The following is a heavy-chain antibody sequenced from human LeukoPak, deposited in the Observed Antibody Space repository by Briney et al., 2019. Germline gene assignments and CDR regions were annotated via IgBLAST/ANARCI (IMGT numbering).Heavy chain of an antibody. J-gene: IGHJ4*02. D-gene: IGHD1-14*01. CDR3: ARHPAPGTIDY. CDR2: INSDGSEN. CDR1: GFTFSDYY. Sequence: GGSLRLSCVASGFTFSDYYMSWIRQAPGKGLEWVASINSDGSENYYVDSVSGRFTVSRDNAKDSLYLQMYRLRAEDTAVYYCARHPAPGTIDYWGQGTLVTVSS. V-gene: IGHV3-7*01.